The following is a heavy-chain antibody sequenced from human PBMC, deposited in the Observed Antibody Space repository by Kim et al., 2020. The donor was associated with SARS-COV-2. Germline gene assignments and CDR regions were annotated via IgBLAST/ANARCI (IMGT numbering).Heavy chain of an antibody. CDR3: ARVYGDYVSPWYFDL. D-gene: IGHD4-17*01. CDR1: GFTFSNYW. J-gene: IGHJ2*01. CDR2: IKQDGSEK. V-gene: IGHV3-7*04. Sequence: GGSLRLSCAASGFTFSNYWMSWVRQAPGKGLEWVANIKQDGSEKYYVDSVKGRLTISRDKAKNSLYLQMDSLRADDTAVYYCARVYGDYVSPWYFDLWGRGTLVTVSS.